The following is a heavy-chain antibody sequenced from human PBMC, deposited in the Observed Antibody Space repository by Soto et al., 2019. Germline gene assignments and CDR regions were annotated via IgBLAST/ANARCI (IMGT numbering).Heavy chain of an antibody. CDR1: GYTFISYY. CDR2: INPSGGST. Sequence: ASVKVSCKASGYTFISYYMHWVRQAPGQGLEWMGIINPSGGSTSYAQKFQGRVTMTRDTSTSTVYMELSSLRSEDTAVYYCAREYYYDSSGQNWFDPWGQGTLVTVSS. V-gene: IGHV1-46*01. CDR3: AREYYYDSSGQNWFDP. J-gene: IGHJ5*02. D-gene: IGHD3-22*01.